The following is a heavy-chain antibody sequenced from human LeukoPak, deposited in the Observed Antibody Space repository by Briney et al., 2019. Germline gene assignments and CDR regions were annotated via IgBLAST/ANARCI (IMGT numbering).Heavy chain of an antibody. V-gene: IGHV3-30*14. Sequence: GGSLRLSCAASGFTFNSYAIHWVRQAPGKGLEWVAVISYDGSNKYYADSVRGRFTISRDNSENTLYLHMNDLGVEDTAVYYCARGGDSTSWNWFGPWGQGTLVTVSS. CDR2: ISYDGSNK. D-gene: IGHD6-6*01. CDR1: GFTFNSYA. J-gene: IGHJ5*02. CDR3: ARGGDSTSWNWFGP.